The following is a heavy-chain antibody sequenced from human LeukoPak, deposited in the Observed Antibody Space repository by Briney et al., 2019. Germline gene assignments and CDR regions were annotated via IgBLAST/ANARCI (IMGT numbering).Heavy chain of an antibody. D-gene: IGHD2-15*01. CDR1: GVTLGTYA. CDR3: AKQLGYCSDGSCYFPY. J-gene: IGHJ4*02. Sequence: PGGSLRLSCAASGVTLGTYAMSWARQAPGKGLGWVSAISNNGGYTYYADSVQGRFTISRDNSKSTLCLQMNSLRAEDTAVYYCAKQLGYCSDGSCYFPYWGQGTLVTVSS. CDR2: ISNNGGYT. V-gene: IGHV3-23*01.